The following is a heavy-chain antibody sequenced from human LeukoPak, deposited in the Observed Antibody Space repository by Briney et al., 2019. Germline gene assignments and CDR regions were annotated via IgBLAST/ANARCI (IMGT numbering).Heavy chain of an antibody. V-gene: IGHV3-23*01. CDR1: GFTFRSHA. CDR2: IYENGGTT. CDR3: AKDFRIGYSAHFDY. Sequence: GGSLRLSCIGSGFTFRSHAMSWVRQAPEKGLEFVSGIYENGGTTYYADSVKGRFSISRDNSKNTLYLQMDSLRGEDTAVYYCAKDFRIGYSAHFDYWGQGALVTVSS. J-gene: IGHJ4*02. D-gene: IGHD2-21*01.